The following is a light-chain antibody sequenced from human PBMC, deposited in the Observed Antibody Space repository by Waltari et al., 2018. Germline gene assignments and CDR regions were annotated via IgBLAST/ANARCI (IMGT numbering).Light chain of an antibody. J-gene: IGKJ1*01. CDR3: QQYVNDWT. CDR2: MAS. CDR1: QNLDRL. Sequence: TQSPSTLSAFVGDKVTITCRASQNLDRLLAWYQQKPGKAPKVLIYMASNLESGVPSRFSGSGDGTEFTLTINSLQPDDFATYYCQQYVNDWTFGQGTKVQ. V-gene: IGKV1-5*03.